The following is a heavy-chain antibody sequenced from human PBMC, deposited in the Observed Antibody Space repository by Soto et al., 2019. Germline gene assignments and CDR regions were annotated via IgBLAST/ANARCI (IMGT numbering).Heavy chain of an antibody. D-gene: IGHD6-19*01. CDR3: ARERWDSSGRYGMDV. Sequence: ETLSLTCSVSGGSVSSGSTYWTWIRQPPGKGLEWIGYLYYSGSTNYNPSLKSRLTISIDTSKNQFSLKLNSVTAADTAVYYCARERWDSSGRYGMDVWGQGTTVTVSS. V-gene: IGHV4-61*01. CDR2: LYYSGST. CDR1: GGSVSSGSTY. J-gene: IGHJ6*02.